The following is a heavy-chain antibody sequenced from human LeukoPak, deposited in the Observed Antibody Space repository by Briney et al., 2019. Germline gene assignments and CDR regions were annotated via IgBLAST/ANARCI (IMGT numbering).Heavy chain of an antibody. D-gene: IGHD4-23*01. Sequence: SETLSPTCTVSGGSISSYYWSWIRQPPGKGLEWIAYIYYSGSTNYNPSLKSRVTISVDTSKNQFSLKLSSVTAADTAVYYCATFYGGNLDYWGQGTLVTVSS. V-gene: IGHV4-59*01. CDR1: GGSISSYY. J-gene: IGHJ4*02. CDR2: IYYSGST. CDR3: ATFYGGNLDY.